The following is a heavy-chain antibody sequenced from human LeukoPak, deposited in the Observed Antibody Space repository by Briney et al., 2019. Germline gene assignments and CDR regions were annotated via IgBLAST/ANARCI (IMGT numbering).Heavy chain of an antibody. J-gene: IGHJ4*02. D-gene: IGHD3-22*01. CDR1: GGSIRSGSHY. CDR3: AKRDDSGGNLVDL. Sequence: SETLSLTCTVSGGSIRSGSHYWAWIRQPPGQGLEWIGSIYYSGSTYYNPSLENRVTISIDTSKNDFSLKLSSLSAADTSVYYCAKRDDSGGNLVDLWGQGTLVTVS. V-gene: IGHV4-39*02. CDR2: IYYSGST.